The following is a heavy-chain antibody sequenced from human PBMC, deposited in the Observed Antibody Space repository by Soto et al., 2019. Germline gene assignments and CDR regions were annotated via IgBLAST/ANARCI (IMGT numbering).Heavy chain of an antibody. CDR3: ARDRPHLDY. J-gene: IGHJ4*02. CDR1: GGSISSNNW. Sequence: QVQLQESGPGLVKPSGTLSLTCAVSGGSISSNNWWTWVRQAPGKGLEWVGEIYHSGSTNYNPSLKRRVIISVDKSQNQFSLNLSSVTAADTAVYYCARDRPHLDYWGQGTLVTVSS. CDR2: IYHSGST. V-gene: IGHV4-4*02.